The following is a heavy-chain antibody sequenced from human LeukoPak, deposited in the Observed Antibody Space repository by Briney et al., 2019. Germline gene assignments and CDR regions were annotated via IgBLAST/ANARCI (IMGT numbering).Heavy chain of an antibody. CDR3: ARDTYYDILTGYFFDY. Sequence: SETLSLTCAVYGGSFSGYYWSWIRQAPGKGLEWIGEINHSGSTNYNPSLKSRVTISVDTSKNQFSLKLSSVTAADTAVYYCARDTYYDILTGYFFDYWGQGTLVTVSS. J-gene: IGHJ4*02. CDR1: GGSFSGYY. V-gene: IGHV4-34*01. CDR2: INHSGST. D-gene: IGHD3-9*01.